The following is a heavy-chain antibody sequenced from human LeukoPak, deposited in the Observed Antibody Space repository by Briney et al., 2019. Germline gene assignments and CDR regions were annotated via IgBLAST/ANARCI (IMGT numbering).Heavy chain of an antibody. Sequence: GGSLRLSCAASGFTSSSYAMSWVRQAPGEGLGWVSATSGSGGSTYYADSGKGRVTISRDNSKNTLYLQMNSLRAEDTAVYYCAKGALYSSSWYYFDYWGQGTLVTVSS. CDR3: AKGALYSSSWYYFDY. CDR1: GFTSSSYA. D-gene: IGHD6-13*01. CDR2: TSGSGGST. V-gene: IGHV3-23*01. J-gene: IGHJ4*02.